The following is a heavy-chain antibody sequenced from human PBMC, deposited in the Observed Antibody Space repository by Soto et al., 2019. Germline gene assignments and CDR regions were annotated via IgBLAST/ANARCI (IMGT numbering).Heavy chain of an antibody. D-gene: IGHD2-15*01. CDR3: ARQVAAVVGWFDP. CDR2: IIPIFGTA. J-gene: IGHJ5*02. V-gene: IGHV1-69*13. Sequence: SVKVSCKASGGTFSSYAISWVRQAPGQGLEWMGGIIPIFGTANYAQKFQGRVTITADESTSTAYMEPSSLRSEDTAVYYCARQVAAVVGWFDPWGQGTLVTVSS. CDR1: GGTFSSYA.